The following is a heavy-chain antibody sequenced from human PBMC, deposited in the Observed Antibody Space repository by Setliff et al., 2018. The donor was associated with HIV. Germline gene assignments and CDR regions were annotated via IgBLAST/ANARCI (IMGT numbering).Heavy chain of an antibody. J-gene: IGHJ4*02. D-gene: IGHD1-26*01. V-gene: IGHV3-74*01. CDR1: GFTFRNYW. Sequence: GGSLRLSCAASGFTFRNYWMHWVRQAPGKGLVWVSRINADSSSTTYADSVKGRFTISRDNAKNTVYLQMNSLRAEDTAVYYCARDRGYTIVGAAEGDHWGQGSLVTVSS. CDR3: ARDRGYTIVGAAEGDH. CDR2: INADSSST.